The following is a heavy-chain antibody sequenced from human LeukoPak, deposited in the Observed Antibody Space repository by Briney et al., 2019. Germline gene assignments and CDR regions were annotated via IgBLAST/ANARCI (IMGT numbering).Heavy chain of an antibody. CDR2: ISGSGGST. J-gene: IGHJ4*02. V-gene: IGHV3-23*01. D-gene: IGHD2-2*01. Sequence: VGSLRLSCAASGFTFSSYAMSWVRQAPGKGLEWVSAISGSGGSTYYADSVKGRFTISRDNSKNTLYLQMNSLRAEDTAVYYCAKDFCSSTSCYAHYWGQGTLVTVSS. CDR3: AKDFCSSTSCYAHY. CDR1: GFTFSSYA.